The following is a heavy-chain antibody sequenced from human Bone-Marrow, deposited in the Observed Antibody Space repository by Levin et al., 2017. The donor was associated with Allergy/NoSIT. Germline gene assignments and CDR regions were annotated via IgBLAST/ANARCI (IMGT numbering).Heavy chain of an antibody. D-gene: IGHD1-26*01. J-gene: IGHJ6*01. CDR2: IGGSGIDS. CDR3: AKDPMWDRYNFDMDV. Sequence: HGESLKISCTASGFTFNKYGLTWVRQAPGKGLEWVASIGGSGIDSNYADSVRGRFTITRDMNMIFLQMNSLRVEDTAIYYCAKDPMWDRYNFDMDVWGQGTSVIVSS. CDR1: GFTFNKYG. V-gene: IGHV3-23*01.